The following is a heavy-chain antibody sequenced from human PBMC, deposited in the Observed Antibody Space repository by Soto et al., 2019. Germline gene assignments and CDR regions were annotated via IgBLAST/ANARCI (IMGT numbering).Heavy chain of an antibody. V-gene: IGHV3-30-3*01. CDR1: GFTFSRYP. Sequence: QVQLVESGGGVVQPGRSLRLSCAASGFTFSRYPMYWVRQAPGKGLEWVAVITYDGNNKYYADSVKGRFTISRDNAKNTLSLQMNNLRPEDTAVYYCAKGVGSYYFDYWGQGTLVTVSS. CDR3: AKGVGSYYFDY. D-gene: IGHD1-26*01. J-gene: IGHJ4*02. CDR2: ITYDGNNK.